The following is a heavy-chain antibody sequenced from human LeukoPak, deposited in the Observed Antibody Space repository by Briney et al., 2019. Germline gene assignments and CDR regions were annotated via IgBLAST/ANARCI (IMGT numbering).Heavy chain of an antibody. CDR3: ARDQYYDFWSGYHPYYFDY. J-gene: IGHJ4*02. Sequence: GGSLRLSCAASGFTFSSYSMDWVRQAPGKGLEWVSYISSSSSNIYYAASVKGRFTISRDNAKKSLYLQMNSLRAEDTAVYYCARDQYYDFWSGYHPYYFDYWGQGTLVTVSS. CDR2: ISSSSSNI. V-gene: IGHV3-48*01. CDR1: GFTFSSYS. D-gene: IGHD3-3*01.